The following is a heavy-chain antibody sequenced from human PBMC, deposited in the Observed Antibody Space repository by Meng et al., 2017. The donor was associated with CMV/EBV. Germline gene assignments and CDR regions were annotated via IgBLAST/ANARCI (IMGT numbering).Heavy chain of an antibody. CDR2: ISSSSSYI. D-gene: IGHD1-7*01. J-gene: IGHJ4*02. CDR3: ARDLELPYDY. CDR1: GFTFSSYS. V-gene: IGHV3-21*01. Sequence: EVQLVESGGGLVKPGWSXXLSCAASGFTFSSYSMNWVRQAPGKGLEWVSSISSSSSYIYYADSVKGRFTISRDNAKNSLYLQMNSLRAEDTAVYYCARDLELPYDYWGQGTRVTVSS.